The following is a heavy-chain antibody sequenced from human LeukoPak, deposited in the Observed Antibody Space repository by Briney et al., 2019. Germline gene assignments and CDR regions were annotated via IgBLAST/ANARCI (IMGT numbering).Heavy chain of an antibody. V-gene: IGHV3-30*18. D-gene: IGHD5-12*01. CDR1: GFTFSSYG. J-gene: IGHJ4*02. CDR3: AKVDIVATIDAGRLVDY. CDR2: ISNDGSNK. Sequence: PGRSLRLSCAASGFTFSSYGMQWFRQAPEKGMEWVAAISNDGSNKYYADSLKVRFTISRDNSKNTLYLQMNSLRAEDTAVYYCAKVDIVATIDAGRLVDYWGQGTLVTVSS.